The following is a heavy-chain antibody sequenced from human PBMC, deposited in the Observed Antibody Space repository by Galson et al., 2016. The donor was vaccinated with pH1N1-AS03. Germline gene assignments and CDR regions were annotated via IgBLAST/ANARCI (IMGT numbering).Heavy chain of an antibody. CDR2: VFYSGGT. D-gene: IGHD5-12*01. Sequence: TLSLTCTVSGASISSGYYYWSWIRHHPGKGLEWIGYVFYSGGTYYNPSLKSRFTTSLDTFKNQFSLKLNSVTAADTAVYFCARGGVMVPTNLEAFDIWGQGTMVTVSS. CDR3: ARGGVMVPTNLEAFDI. V-gene: IGHV4-31*03. CDR1: GASISSGYYY. J-gene: IGHJ3*02.